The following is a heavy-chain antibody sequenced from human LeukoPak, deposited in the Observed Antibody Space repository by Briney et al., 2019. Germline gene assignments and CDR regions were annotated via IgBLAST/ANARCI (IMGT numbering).Heavy chain of an antibody. Sequence: SETLSLTCAVSGGSISSSNWWSWVRQPPGKGLEWIGEIYHSGSTNYNPSLKSRVTIPVDKSKNQFSLKLSSVTAADTAVYYCARRGGYVTSDDYWGQGTLVTVSS. J-gene: IGHJ4*02. V-gene: IGHV4-4*02. CDR2: IYHSGST. CDR1: GGSISSSNW. CDR3: ARRGGYVTSDDY. D-gene: IGHD5-24*01.